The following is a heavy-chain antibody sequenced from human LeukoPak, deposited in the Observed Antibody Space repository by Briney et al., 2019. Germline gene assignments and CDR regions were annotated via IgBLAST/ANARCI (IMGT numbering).Heavy chain of an antibody. V-gene: IGHV4-38-2*01. D-gene: IGHD3-22*01. CDR1: GYSISSGYY. CDR3: ARRSYYYDSSGYYYPFDY. J-gene: IGHJ4*02. Sequence: PSETLSLTCAVSGYSISSGYYWGRIRQPPGKGLEWIGSIYHSGSTYYNPSLKSRVTISVDTSKNQFSLKLSSVTAADTAVYYCARRSYYYDSSGYYYPFDYWGQGTLVTVSS. CDR2: IYHSGST.